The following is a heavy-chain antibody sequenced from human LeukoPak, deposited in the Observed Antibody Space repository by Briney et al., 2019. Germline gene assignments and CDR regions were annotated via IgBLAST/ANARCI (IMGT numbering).Heavy chain of an antibody. CDR3: ARGYYGSADY. CDR2: IGTAGDT. D-gene: IGHD3-10*01. J-gene: IGHJ4*02. Sequence: PGGSLRLSCAASGFTFSSYDMHWVRQSTGKGLEWVSLIGTAGDTYYADSVKGRFTISRENAKNSLHLQMNSLRAGDTAVYCCARGYYGSADYWGQGTLVTVSS. CDR1: GFTFSSYD. V-gene: IGHV3-13*04.